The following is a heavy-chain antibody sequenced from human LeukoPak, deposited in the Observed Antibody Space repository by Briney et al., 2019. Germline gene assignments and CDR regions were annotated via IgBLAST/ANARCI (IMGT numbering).Heavy chain of an antibody. CDR2: INHSGST. CDR1: GGSFSGYY. Sequence: SETLSLTCAVYGGSFSGYYWSWIRQPPGKGLEWIGEINHSGSTNYNPSLKSRVTISVDTSKNQFSLKLSSVTAADTAVYYCARGVGMDYYSSGLFDYWGQGTLVTVSS. CDR3: ARGVGMDYYSSGLFDY. J-gene: IGHJ4*02. D-gene: IGHD3-22*01. V-gene: IGHV4-34*01.